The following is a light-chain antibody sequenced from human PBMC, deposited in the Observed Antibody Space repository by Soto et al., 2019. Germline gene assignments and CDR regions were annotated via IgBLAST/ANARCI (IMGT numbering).Light chain of an antibody. J-gene: IGKJ3*01. V-gene: IGKV1-27*01. Sequence: DIQMTQSPSSLSASVGDRVTITCRASQGVSNYLAWYQRKPGKVPELLIYGASTLKSGVPSRFSGSGSGTDFTLTISSLQPEDVATYYCQKYNSAPRTFGPGTKVDIK. CDR2: GAS. CDR1: QGVSNY. CDR3: QKYNSAPRT.